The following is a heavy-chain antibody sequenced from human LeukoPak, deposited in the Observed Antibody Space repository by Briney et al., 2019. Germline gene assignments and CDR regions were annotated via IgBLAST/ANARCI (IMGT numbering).Heavy chain of an antibody. CDR1: GFTFSSYA. CDR3: AKSGMYSTTVPYYFDY. Sequence: GGSLRLSCAASGFTFSSYAMSWVRQAPGKGLEWVSAISGSGGSTYYADSVKGRFTISRDNSKNTLYLQMNSQRAEDTAVYYCAKSGMYSTTVPYYFDYWGQGTLVTVSS. V-gene: IGHV3-23*01. CDR2: ISGSGGST. D-gene: IGHD2/OR15-2a*01. J-gene: IGHJ4*02.